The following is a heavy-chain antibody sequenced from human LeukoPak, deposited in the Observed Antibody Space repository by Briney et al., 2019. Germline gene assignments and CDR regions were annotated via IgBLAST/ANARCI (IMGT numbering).Heavy chain of an antibody. CDR3: ARGGAYCRGDCPLDAFDP. CDR2: MSYDEGTK. V-gene: IGHV3-30-3*01. Sequence: GGSLRLSCAASGITFSTYAMHWVRQAPGKGLEWVAHMSYDEGTKYYADSVKGRFTISRDNSKNTLYLQMNSLRAEDTAFYYCARGGAYCRGDCPLDAFDPWGQGTMVTVSS. D-gene: IGHD2-21*02. J-gene: IGHJ3*01. CDR1: GITFSTYA.